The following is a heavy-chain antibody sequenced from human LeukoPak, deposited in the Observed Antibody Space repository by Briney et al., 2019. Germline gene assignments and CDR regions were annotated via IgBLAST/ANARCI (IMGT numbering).Heavy chain of an antibody. Sequence: PGGSLRLSCAASGFTFSSYSMNWVRQAPGKGLEWVSSISSSSSYIYYADSVKGRFTISRDNAKNSLYLQMNSLRAEDTAVYYCARDRAVAGTGANWFDPWGQGTLVTVPS. CDR3: ARDRAVAGTGANWFDP. J-gene: IGHJ5*02. CDR1: GFTFSSYS. D-gene: IGHD6-19*01. V-gene: IGHV3-21*01. CDR2: ISSSSSYI.